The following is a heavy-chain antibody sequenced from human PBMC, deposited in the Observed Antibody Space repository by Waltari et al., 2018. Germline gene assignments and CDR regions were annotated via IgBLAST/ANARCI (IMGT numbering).Heavy chain of an antibody. V-gene: IGHV4-31*03. D-gene: IGHD3-3*01. CDR1: GGSISSGGYY. Sequence: QVQLQESGPGLVKPSQTLSLPCTVSGGSISSGGYYWSWIRQHPGKGLEWIGYIYYSGSTYYNPSLKSRVTISVDTSKNQFSLKLSSVTAADTAVYYCARDYYDFWSGYNYYMDVWGKGTTVTVSS. J-gene: IGHJ6*03. CDR2: IYYSGST. CDR3: ARDYYDFWSGYNYYMDV.